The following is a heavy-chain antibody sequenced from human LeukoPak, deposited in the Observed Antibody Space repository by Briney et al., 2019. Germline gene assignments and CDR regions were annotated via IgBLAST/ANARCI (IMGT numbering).Heavy chain of an antibody. CDR1: GYTLTELS. Sequence: ASVNVSCKVSGYTLTELSMHWVRQAPGKGLEWMGGFDPEDGEAIYAQKFQGRVTMSEDTSTDTAYMELSRLRSEDTAVYYCCYDSSGYDAFDIWGQGTMVTVSS. CDR2: FDPEDGEA. CDR3: CYDSSGYDAFDI. J-gene: IGHJ3*02. D-gene: IGHD3-22*01. V-gene: IGHV1-24*01.